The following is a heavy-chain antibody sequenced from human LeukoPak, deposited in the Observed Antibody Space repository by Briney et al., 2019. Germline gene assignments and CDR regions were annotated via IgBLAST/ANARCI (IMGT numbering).Heavy chain of an antibody. J-gene: IGHJ4*02. CDR2: IYYSGST. CDR3: AIARGYSYGDSSSFDY. V-gene: IGHV4-39*01. D-gene: IGHD5-18*01. Sequence: PSETLSLTCSVSGGSIASSTYYWGWIRQPPGKGLEWIGTIYYSGSTYYNPSLRSRVTMSVDTSKNQFSLELSSVTAADTAVYYCAIARGYSYGDSSSFDYWGQGTLVTVSS. CDR1: GGSIASSTYY.